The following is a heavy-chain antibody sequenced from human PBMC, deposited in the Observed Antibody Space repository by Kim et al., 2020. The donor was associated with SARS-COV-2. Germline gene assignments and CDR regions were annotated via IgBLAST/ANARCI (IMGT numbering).Heavy chain of an antibody. CDR3: ARDPRYGSGLYYYYYYGMDV. V-gene: IGHV1-2*02. Sequence: ASVKVSCKASGYTFTGYYMHWVRQAPGQGLEWMGWINPNSGGTNYAQKFQGRVTMTRDTSISTAYMELSRLRSDDTAVYYCARDPRYGSGLYYYYYYGMDVWGQGTTVTVSS. J-gene: IGHJ6*02. D-gene: IGHD3-10*01. CDR2: INPNSGGT. CDR1: GYTFTGYY.